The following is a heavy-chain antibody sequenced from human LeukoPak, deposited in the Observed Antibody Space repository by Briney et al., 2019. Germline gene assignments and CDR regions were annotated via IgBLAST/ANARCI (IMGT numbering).Heavy chain of an antibody. D-gene: IGHD3-22*01. CDR1: GGSISSGGYS. V-gene: IGHV4-30-2*01. J-gene: IGHJ5*02. Sequence: SQTLSLTCAVSGGSISSGGYSWSWIRQPPGKGLEWIGYIYHSGSTYYNPSLESRVTISVDRSKNQFSLRLSSVTAADTAVYYCARGVSNYYDSSAVRSWFDPWGQGTLVTVSS. CDR2: IYHSGST. CDR3: ARGVSNYYDSSAVRSWFDP.